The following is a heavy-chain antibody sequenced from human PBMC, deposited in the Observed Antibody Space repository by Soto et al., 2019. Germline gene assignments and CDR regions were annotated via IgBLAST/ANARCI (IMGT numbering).Heavy chain of an antibody. V-gene: IGHV2-5*02. D-gene: IGHD2-15*01. CDR1: GFSLSTSGVG. CDR2: IYWDDDK. Sequence: QITLKESGPTLVKPTQTLTLTCTFSGFSLSTSGVGVAWIRQPPGKALEWLALIYWDDDKRYRPSLENRLTITTDTSKNQVVLTTTNVDSVDTATYSCAYLPCSGGSCSWFSYSGMDVWGQGTTVIVSS. J-gene: IGHJ6*02. CDR3: AYLPCSGGSCSWFSYSGMDV.